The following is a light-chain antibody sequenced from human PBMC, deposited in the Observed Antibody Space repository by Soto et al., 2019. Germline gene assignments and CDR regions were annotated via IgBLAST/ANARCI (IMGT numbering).Light chain of an antibody. CDR3: HQASSFPFP. CDR1: QEINKW. Sequence: DIQMTQSPSSVSASVGDIVTITCRASQEINKWLAWYQQRPGKAPKLLIYAASSLQSGVPSRFSGSGSGTDFTLTISSLEPEDCTTYYCHQASSFPFPFGPGTNLDVQ. V-gene: IGKV1-12*01. CDR2: AAS. J-gene: IGKJ3*01.